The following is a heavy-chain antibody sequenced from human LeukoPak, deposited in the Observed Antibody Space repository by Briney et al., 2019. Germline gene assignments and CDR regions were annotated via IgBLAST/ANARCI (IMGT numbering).Heavy chain of an antibody. CDR1: GFTFDDYG. V-gene: IGHV3-20*04. J-gene: IGHJ4*02. D-gene: IGHD6-19*01. Sequence: GGSPRLSCAASGFTFDDYGMSWVRQAPGKGLEWVSGINWNGGSTGYADSVKGRFTISRDNAKNSLYLQMNSLRAEDTALYYCARFVRVGAVADALDYWGQGTLVTVSS. CDR2: INWNGGST. CDR3: ARFVRVGAVADALDY.